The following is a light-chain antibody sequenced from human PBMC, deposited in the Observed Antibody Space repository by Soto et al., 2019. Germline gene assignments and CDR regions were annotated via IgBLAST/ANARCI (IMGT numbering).Light chain of an antibody. V-gene: IGKV2-28*01. CDR3: MQALQTPYT. CDR2: LGS. CDR1: QSLLHSNGYNY. J-gene: IGKJ2*01. Sequence: DIVMTQSPLSLPVTPGEPASISCRSSQSLLHSNGYNYLDWYLQKPGQSPQLLIYLGSNRASGVTDRFSGCGSGSDFTLKISRVEAEDVGVYYCMQALQTPYTFGQGTKLEIK.